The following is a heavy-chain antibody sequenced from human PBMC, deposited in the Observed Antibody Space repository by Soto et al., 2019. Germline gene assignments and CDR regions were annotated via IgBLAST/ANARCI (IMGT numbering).Heavy chain of an antibody. V-gene: IGHV3-23*01. Sequence: PGGSLRLSCAASGFTFSSYAMSWVRQAPGKGLEWVSAISGSGGSTYYADSVKGRFTISRDNSKNTLYLQMNSLRAEDTAVYYCAKDERILRYFDWSRLDYFDYWGQGTLVTVSS. CDR2: ISGSGGST. J-gene: IGHJ4*02. CDR1: GFTFSSYA. D-gene: IGHD3-9*01. CDR3: AKDERILRYFDWSRLDYFDY.